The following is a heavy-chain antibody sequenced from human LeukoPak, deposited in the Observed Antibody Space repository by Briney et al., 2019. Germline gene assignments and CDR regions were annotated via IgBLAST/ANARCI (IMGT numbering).Heavy chain of an antibody. V-gene: IGHV3-9*01. J-gene: IGHJ6*02. Sequence: GRSLRLSCAASGFTFDDYAMHWVRQAPGKGLEWVSGISWNSGSIGYADSVKGRFTISRDNAKNSLYLQMNSLRAEDTALYYCAKGIFGESGSTALYYYYGMDVWGQGTTVTVSS. CDR2: ISWNSGSI. D-gene: IGHD1-26*01. CDR1: GFTFDDYA. CDR3: AKGIFGESGSTALYYYYGMDV.